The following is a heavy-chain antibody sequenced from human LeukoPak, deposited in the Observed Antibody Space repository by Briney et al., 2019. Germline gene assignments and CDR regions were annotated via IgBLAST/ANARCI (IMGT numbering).Heavy chain of an antibody. CDR2: INHSGST. Sequence: SETLSLTCAVYGGSFSGYYWSWIRQPAGKGLEWIGEINHSGSTNYNPSLKSRVTISVDTSKNQFSLKLSSVTAADTAVYYCARGCSGGSCSPYFQHWGQGTLVTVSS. D-gene: IGHD2-15*01. CDR3: ARGCSGGSCSPYFQH. CDR1: GGSFSGYY. V-gene: IGHV4-34*01. J-gene: IGHJ1*01.